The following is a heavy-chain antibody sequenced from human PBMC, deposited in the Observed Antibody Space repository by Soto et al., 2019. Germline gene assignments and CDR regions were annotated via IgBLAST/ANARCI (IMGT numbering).Heavy chain of an antibody. V-gene: IGHV1-69*13. J-gene: IGHJ6*02. CDR2: IIPIFGTT. CDR1: GGTFSSYA. Sequence: SVKVSCKASGGTFSSYAISWVRQAPGRGLEWMGGIIPIFGTTNYAQKFQGRVTITADESTSTAYMELSSLRSEDTAVYYCARTQRGRDYYYYGMDVWGQGTTVTVSS. D-gene: IGHD2-15*01. CDR3: ARTQRGRDYYYYGMDV.